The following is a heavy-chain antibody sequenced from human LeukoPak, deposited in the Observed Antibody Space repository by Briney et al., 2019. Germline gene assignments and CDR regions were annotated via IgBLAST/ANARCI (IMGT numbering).Heavy chain of an antibody. D-gene: IGHD6-13*01. J-gene: IGHJ4*02. CDR3: ARGGAAAGTSLGY. Sequence: SGTLSLTCTVSGYSISSGYYWGWIRQPPGKGLEWIGSIYHSGSTYYNPSLKSRVTISVDTSKNQFSLKLSSVTAADTAVYYCARGGAAAGTSLGYWGQGTLVTVSS. CDR2: IYHSGST. CDR1: GYSISSGYY. V-gene: IGHV4-38-2*02.